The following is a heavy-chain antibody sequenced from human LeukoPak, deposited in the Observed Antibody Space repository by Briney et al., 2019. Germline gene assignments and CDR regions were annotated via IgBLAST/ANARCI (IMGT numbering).Heavy chain of an antibody. V-gene: IGHV3-7*05. CDR1: GSTFSSCW. CDR3: AKDGAPQQLVIY. D-gene: IGHD6-13*01. Sequence: GGSLRLSCADSGSTFSSCWMSWVRQAPGKGLEWVANIKEDGSEKYYVDSVKGRFTISRDNAKKSLYLQMNSLRAEDTAIYYCAKDGAPQQLVIYWGRGTLVTVSS. CDR2: IKEDGSEK. J-gene: IGHJ4*02.